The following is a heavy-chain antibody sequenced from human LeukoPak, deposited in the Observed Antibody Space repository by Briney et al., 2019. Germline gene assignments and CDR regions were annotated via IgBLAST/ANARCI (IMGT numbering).Heavy chain of an antibody. V-gene: IGHV1-2*02. Sequence: ASVKVSCKASGYTFTGYYMHWVRQAPGQGLEWMGWINPNSGGTNYAQKFQGRVTMTRDTSISTAYMELSRPRSDDTAVYYCASRIYGSGSLHWFDPWGQGTLVTVSS. CDR2: INPNSGGT. J-gene: IGHJ5*02. CDR3: ASRIYGSGSLHWFDP. CDR1: GYTFTGYY. D-gene: IGHD3-10*01.